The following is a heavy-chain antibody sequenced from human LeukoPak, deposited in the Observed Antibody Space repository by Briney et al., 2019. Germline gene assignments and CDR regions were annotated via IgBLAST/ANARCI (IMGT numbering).Heavy chain of an antibody. D-gene: IGHD1-26*01. CDR2: VNHSGST. Sequence: NPSETLSLTCAVYGGSFSGYYWTWIRQPPGKGLEWIGEVNHSGSTNYNPSLESRVSISVDTSKNQFSLKLNSVTAADMAVYYCARGQEAWELLQRSVHFDYWGQGTLVPVSS. V-gene: IGHV4-34*01. J-gene: IGHJ4*02. CDR3: ARGQEAWELLQRSVHFDY. CDR1: GGSFSGYY.